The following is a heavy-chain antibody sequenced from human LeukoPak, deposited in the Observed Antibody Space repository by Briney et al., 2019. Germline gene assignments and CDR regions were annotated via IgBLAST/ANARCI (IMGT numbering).Heavy chain of an antibody. CDR1: GGSISSGGYS. D-gene: IGHD2-2*01. J-gene: IGHJ5*02. CDR2: IYHSGST. V-gene: IGHV4-30-2*01. Sequence: TASQTLSLTCAVSGGSISSGGYSWSWIRQPPGKGLEWIGYIYHSGSTYYNPSLKSRVTISVDTSKNQFSLKLSSVTAADTAVYYCARGEAGSTSWAGDWFDPWGQGTLVTVSS. CDR3: ARGEAGSTSWAGDWFDP.